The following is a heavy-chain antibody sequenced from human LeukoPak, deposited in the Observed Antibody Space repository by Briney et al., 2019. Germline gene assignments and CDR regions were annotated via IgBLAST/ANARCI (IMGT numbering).Heavy chain of an antibody. J-gene: IGHJ6*03. Sequence: GGSLRLSCAASGFTFSSYDTHWVRQAPGKGLEWVTFIRYDGRNKYYADSVKGRFTISRDNSKSTLYLQMNSLRAEDTTVYYCAKGSGSDGYFYYYYMDVWGKGTTVTVSS. CDR1: GFTFSSYD. CDR3: AKGSGSDGYFYYYYMDV. V-gene: IGHV3-30*02. D-gene: IGHD1-26*01. CDR2: IRYDGRNK.